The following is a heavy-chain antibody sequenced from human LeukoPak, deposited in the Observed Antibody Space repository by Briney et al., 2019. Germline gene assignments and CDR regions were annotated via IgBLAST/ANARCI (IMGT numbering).Heavy chain of an antibody. J-gene: IGHJ4*02. CDR3: ARDGNYYDGSGYYLDY. Sequence: ASVKVSCKASGYTFTGYYMHWVRQAPGQGLEWMGWINPNSGGTNYAQKFQGRVTMTRDTSISTAYMELSRLRSDDTAVYYCARDGNYYDGSGYYLDYWGQGTLVTVSS. CDR1: GYTFTGYY. V-gene: IGHV1-2*02. D-gene: IGHD3-22*01. CDR2: INPNSGGT.